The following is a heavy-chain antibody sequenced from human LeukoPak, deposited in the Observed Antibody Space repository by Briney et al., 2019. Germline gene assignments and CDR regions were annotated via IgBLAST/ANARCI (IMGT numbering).Heavy chain of an antibody. CDR1: GGSFSGYY. J-gene: IGHJ6*03. CDR3: ARGGGTVTTNYYYYYMDV. D-gene: IGHD4-17*01. Sequence: SETLSLTCAVYGGSFSGYYWSWIRQPAGKGLEWIGRIYTSGSNNYNPSLKSRVTISVDTSKNQFSLKLSSVTAADTAVYYCARGGGTVTTNYYYYYMDVWGKGTTVTISS. CDR2: IYTSGSN. V-gene: IGHV4-59*10.